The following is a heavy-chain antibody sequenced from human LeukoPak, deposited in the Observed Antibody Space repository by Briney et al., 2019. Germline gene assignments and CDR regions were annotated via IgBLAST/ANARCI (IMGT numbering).Heavy chain of an antibody. CDR3: ATYFYGPTGYFAFDI. CDR1: GYRFHKHW. Sequence: GESLKISCQGFGYRFHKHWVGWLRQRPGEGLEWMAVIYSDVSKTSCGPSCRGHVTLSVDKSINTAYLQWSSLEASDTAMYYCATYFYGPTGYFAFDIWGQGTSVTVSS. J-gene: IGHJ3*02. D-gene: IGHD4/OR15-4a*01. CDR2: IYSDVSKT. V-gene: IGHV5-51*01.